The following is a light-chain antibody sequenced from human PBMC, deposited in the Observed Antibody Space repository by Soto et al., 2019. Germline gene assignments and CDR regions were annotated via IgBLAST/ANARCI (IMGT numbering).Light chain of an antibody. J-gene: IGLJ1*01. V-gene: IGLV1-44*01. CDR3: AAWDDSLNGPNYV. Sequence: QSALTQPPSASGTPRQRVTISCSGSSSNIGSNTVNWYQQLPGTAPKLLIYSNNQRPSGVPDRFSGSKSGTSASLAISGLQSEDEADYYCAAWDDSLNGPNYVFGTGTKVTVL. CDR1: SSNIGSNT. CDR2: SNN.